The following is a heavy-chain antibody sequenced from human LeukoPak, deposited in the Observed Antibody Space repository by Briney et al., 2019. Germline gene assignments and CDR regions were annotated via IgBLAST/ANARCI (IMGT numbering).Heavy chain of an antibody. V-gene: IGHV4-59*08. CDR1: GGSISSYY. D-gene: IGHD3-10*01. Sequence: SETLSLTCTVSGGSISSYYWSWIRQPPGKGLEWIGYIYYSGSTNYNPSLKSRVTISVDTSKNQFSLKLSSVTAADTAVYYCASRSGGITMVRGDLFDYWGQEPWSPSPQ. CDR2: IYYSGST. CDR3: ASRSGGITMVRGDLFDY. J-gene: IGHJ4*01.